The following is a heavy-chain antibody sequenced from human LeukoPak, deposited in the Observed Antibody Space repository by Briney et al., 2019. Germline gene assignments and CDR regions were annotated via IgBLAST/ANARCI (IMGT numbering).Heavy chain of an antibody. D-gene: IGHD6-13*01. CDR3: ARSPSWSSSWYDY. Sequence: SVKVSCKASGYTFTYYYMHWVRQAPVRGREWVRWIISNSGVTNYAQKFQARVTMTRDTSISTAYMELSRLRSDDTAVYYCARSPSWSSSWYDYWGQGTLVTVSS. CDR1: GYTFTYYY. J-gene: IGHJ4*02. CDR2: IISNSGVT. V-gene: IGHV1-2*02.